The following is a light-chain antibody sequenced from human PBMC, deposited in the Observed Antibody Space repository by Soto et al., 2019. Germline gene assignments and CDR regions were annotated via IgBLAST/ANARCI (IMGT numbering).Light chain of an antibody. J-gene: IGKJ3*01. Sequence: DIQMTQSPSSVSASVGDRVTITCRASQDISSWLAWYQQKSGKAPKLLIYTASTLQTGVPSRFSGSGSGTDFTLTISSLQPEDFATYYCQQTSRFPPSFGPGTTVDIK. V-gene: IGKV1-12*01. CDR2: TAS. CDR1: QDISSW. CDR3: QQTSRFPPS.